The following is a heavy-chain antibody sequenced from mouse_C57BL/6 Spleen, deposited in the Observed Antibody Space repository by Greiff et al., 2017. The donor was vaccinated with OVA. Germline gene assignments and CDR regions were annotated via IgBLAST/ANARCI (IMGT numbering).Heavy chain of an antibody. CDR1: GFTFTDYY. J-gene: IGHJ3*01. Sequence: VQLKESGGGLVQPGGSLSLSCAASGFTFTDYYMSWVRQPPGKALEWLGFIRNKANGYNTEYSASVKGRFTISRDNSQSILYRQMNALRAEDSATYYCARPLYYYGSSPCAYWGQGTLVTVSA. D-gene: IGHD1-1*01. V-gene: IGHV7-3*01. CDR3: ARPLYYYGSSPCAY. CDR2: IRNKANGYNT.